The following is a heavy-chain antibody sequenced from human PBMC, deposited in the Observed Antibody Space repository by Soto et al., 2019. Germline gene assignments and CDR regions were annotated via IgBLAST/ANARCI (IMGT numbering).Heavy chain of an antibody. V-gene: IGHV3-23*01. CDR3: AKDQGSSWYEIDY. J-gene: IGHJ4*02. CDR2: ISGSGGST. Sequence: PGGSLRLSCVASGFTFSTYAMSWVRQAPGKGLEWVSGISGSGGSTYYADSVKGRFTISRDNSKNTLYLQMNSLRAEDTAVYYCAKDQGSSWYEIDYWGQGTLVTAPQ. D-gene: IGHD6-13*01. CDR1: GFTFSTYA.